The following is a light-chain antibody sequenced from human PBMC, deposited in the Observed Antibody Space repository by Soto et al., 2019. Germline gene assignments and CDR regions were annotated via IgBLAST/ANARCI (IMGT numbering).Light chain of an antibody. V-gene: IGKV1-39*01. J-gene: IGKJ2*01. CDR3: QQGYSIPYT. Sequence: DIPMTQSPSSLSVSVGDRVTITCRASQTISTHLNWYQRKAGEAPKFLIYAASSLQSGVPSRFRGSGSGTDFTLTISRLQPEDFATYYCQQGYSIPYTFGQGTTLEIK. CDR1: QTISTH. CDR2: AAS.